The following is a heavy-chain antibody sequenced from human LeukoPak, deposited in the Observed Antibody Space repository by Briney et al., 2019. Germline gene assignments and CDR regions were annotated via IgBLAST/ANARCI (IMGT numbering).Heavy chain of an antibody. CDR1: GFTFSSYA. D-gene: IGHD2-2*01. CDR2: ISYDGSNK. Sequence: TGGSLRLSCAASGFTFSSYAMHWVRQAPGKGLEWLAVISYDGSNKYYEDSVKGRFTISRDNSKNTLYLQMNSLRAEDTAVFYRARGMGPAGPELYYYYYYMDVWGKGTTVTVSS. V-gene: IGHV3-30*01. CDR3: ARGMGPAGPELYYYYYYMDV. J-gene: IGHJ6*03.